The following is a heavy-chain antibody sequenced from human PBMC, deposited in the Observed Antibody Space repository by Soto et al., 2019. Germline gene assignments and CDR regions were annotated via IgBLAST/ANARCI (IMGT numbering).Heavy chain of an antibody. CDR1: GGSISSGGYY. Sequence: SETLSLTCTVSGGSISSGGYYWSWIRQHPGKGLEWIGYIYYSGSTYYNPSLKSRVTISVDTSKNQFSLKLSSVTAADTAVYYCARGYGKNFDFWGQGTLVTVSS. V-gene: IGHV4-31*03. CDR3: ARGYGKNFDF. J-gene: IGHJ4*02. D-gene: IGHD5-18*01. CDR2: IYYSGST.